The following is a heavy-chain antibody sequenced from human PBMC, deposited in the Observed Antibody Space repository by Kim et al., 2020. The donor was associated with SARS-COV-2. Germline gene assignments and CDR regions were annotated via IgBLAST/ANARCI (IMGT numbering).Heavy chain of an antibody. D-gene: IGHD4-17*01. J-gene: IGHJ5*02. CDR3: ARSPKLMTTLTKGLFDP. V-gene: IGHV1-46*01. Sequence: ASVKVSCKASGYTFTSYYMHWVRQAPGQGLEWMGIINPSGGSTSYAQKFQGRVTITRDTSTSTVYMELSSLRSEDTAVYYCARSPKLMTTLTKGLFDPWGQGTLVTVSS. CDR2: INPSGGST. CDR1: GYTFTSYY.